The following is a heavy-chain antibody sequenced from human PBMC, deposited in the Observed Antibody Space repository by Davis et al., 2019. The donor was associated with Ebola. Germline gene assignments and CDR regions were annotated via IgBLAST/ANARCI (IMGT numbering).Heavy chain of an antibody. CDR1: GGSFSGYY. CDR3: ARATRYDFWSGYRWNY. V-gene: IGHV4-34*01. D-gene: IGHD3-3*01. J-gene: IGHJ4*02. Sequence: MPGGSLRLSCAVYGGSFSGYYWSWIRQPPGKGLEWIGEINHSGSTNYNPSLKSRVTISVDTSKNQFSLKLSSVTAADTAVYYCARATRYDFWSGYRWNYWGQGTLVTVSS. CDR2: INHSGST.